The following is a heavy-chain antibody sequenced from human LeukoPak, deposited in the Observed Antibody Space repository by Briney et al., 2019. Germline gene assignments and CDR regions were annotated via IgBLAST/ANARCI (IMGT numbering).Heavy chain of an antibody. CDR1: GFTFSSYS. CDR2: ISSSSSTI. D-gene: IGHD2-2*01. CDR3: ARDRRYCSSTSCYENYYYYYGMDV. J-gene: IGHJ6*02. V-gene: IGHV3-48*01. Sequence: GSLRLSCAASGFTFSSYSMNWVRQAPGKGLEWVSSISSSSSTIYYADSVKGRFTISRDNAKNSLYLQMNSLRAEDTAVYYCARDRRYCSSTSCYENYYYYYGMDVWGQGTTVTVSS.